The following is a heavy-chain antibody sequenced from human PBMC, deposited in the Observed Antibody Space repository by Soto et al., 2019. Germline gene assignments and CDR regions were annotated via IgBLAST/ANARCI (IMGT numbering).Heavy chain of an antibody. CDR1: GGAFSTYI. CDR2: IIPSPDIT. Sequence: QVQLVQSVAEVRKPGSSVNFSCKAPGGAFSTYIIIWVRQAPGQGLEWMGRIIPSPDITKYAQKFQGRVTVTADRSTSTAYMELTSLKSEDTAVYYCARDRITTRGDAFDLWGQGTMVTVSS. CDR3: ARDRITTRGDAFDL. V-gene: IGHV1-69*08. D-gene: IGHD3-3*01. J-gene: IGHJ3*01.